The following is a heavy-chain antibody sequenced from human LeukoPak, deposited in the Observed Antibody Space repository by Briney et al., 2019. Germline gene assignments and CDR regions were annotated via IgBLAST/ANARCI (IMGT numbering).Heavy chain of an antibody. D-gene: IGHD2-15*01. CDR1: GGTFISYA. CDR3: ARADHLGYFRGGRCPDDAFDI. CDR2: IIPIFGTA. Sequence: ASVKVSCKASGGTFISYAISWVRQAPGQGLEWMGGIIPIFGTANYAQKFQGRVTITADESTSTAYMELSSLRSEDTAVYYCARADHLGYFRGGRCPDDAFDIWGQGTMVTVSS. J-gene: IGHJ3*02. V-gene: IGHV1-69*13.